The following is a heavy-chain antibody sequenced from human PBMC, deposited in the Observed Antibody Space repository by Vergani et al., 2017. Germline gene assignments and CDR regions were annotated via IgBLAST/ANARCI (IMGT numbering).Heavy chain of an antibody. CDR1: GFTFNSYA. CDR3: AKVCDXTSCPYGGGAFDV. V-gene: IGHV3-23*01. D-gene: IGHD2-2*01. Sequence: QLLESGGGLIQPGGSLRLSCAASGFTFNSYAMTWVRQAPGKGLEWVSGINNNGGSTYYADSVKGRFTISRDNSKNTLYLQMTDLRAEDTATYYCAKVCDXTSCPYGGGAFDVWGHGTMVTVSS. CDR2: INNNGGST. J-gene: IGHJ3*01.